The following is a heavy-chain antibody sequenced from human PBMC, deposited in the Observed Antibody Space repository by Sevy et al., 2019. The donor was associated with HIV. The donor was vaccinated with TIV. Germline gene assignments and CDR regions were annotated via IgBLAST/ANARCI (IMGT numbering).Heavy chain of an antibody. CDR3: ARREYSSSSFDY. CDR2: IKQDGSEK. Sequence: GGSLRLSCAASGFTFSSYWISWVRQAPGKGLEWVANIKQDGSEKYYVDSVKGRFTISRDNAKNSLYLQMNSLRAEDTAVYYCARREYSSSSFDYWGQGTLVTVSS. V-gene: IGHV3-7*01. J-gene: IGHJ4*02. CDR1: GFTFSSYW. D-gene: IGHD6-6*01.